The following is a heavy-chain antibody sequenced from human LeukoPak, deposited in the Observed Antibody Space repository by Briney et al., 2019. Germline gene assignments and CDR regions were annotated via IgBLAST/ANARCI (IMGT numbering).Heavy chain of an antibody. CDR1: GGSISSYY. CDR2: IYYSGST. CDR3: ARYVWGSYPTFEDY. V-gene: IGHV4-59*01. D-gene: IGHD3-16*02. J-gene: IGHJ4*02. Sequence: SETLSLTCTVSGGSISSYYWSWIRQPPGKGLEWIGYIYYSGSTNYNPSLKSRVTISVDTSKNQLSLKLSSVTAADTAVYYCARYVWGSYPTFEDYWGQGTLVTVSS.